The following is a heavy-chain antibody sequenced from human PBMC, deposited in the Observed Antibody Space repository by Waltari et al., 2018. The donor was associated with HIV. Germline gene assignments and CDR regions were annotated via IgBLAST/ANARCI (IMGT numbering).Heavy chain of an antibody. D-gene: IGHD3-16*01. CDR2: INSGNGNS. Sequence: QVLLVQSGTEVKKPGASVTISCKASGYNFTSYPVHLGRQAPGRGLEWLGWINSGNGNSRYSPGFQDRRTMTRDISASTSYFVLSGLTSDDTSVYFCARSGIVRGRSYELLAFWGQGT. CDR3: ARSGIVRGRSYELLAF. J-gene: IGHJ4*01. CDR1: GYNFTSYP. V-gene: IGHV1-3*01.